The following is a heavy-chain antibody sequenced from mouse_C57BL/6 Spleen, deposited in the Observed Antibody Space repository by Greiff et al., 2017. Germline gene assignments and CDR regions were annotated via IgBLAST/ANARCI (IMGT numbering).Heavy chain of an antibody. CDR2: ISDGGSYT. CDR3: AREGDSSWDEDGYFDV. J-gene: IGHJ1*03. CDR1: GFTFSSYA. D-gene: IGHD4-1*01. V-gene: IGHV5-4*01. Sequence: EVQGVESGGGLVKPGGSLKLSCAASGFTFSSYAMSWVRQTPEKRLEWVATISDGGSYTYYPDNVKGRFTISRDNAKNNLYLQMSHLKSEDTAMYYCAREGDSSWDEDGYFDVWGTGTTVTVSS.